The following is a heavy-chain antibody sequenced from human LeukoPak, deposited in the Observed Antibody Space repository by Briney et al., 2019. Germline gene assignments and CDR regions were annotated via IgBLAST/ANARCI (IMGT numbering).Heavy chain of an antibody. CDR2: MQSTGNS. J-gene: IGHJ4*02. CDR3: ARDKRHSYGRYFDP. V-gene: IGHV4-59*01. D-gene: IGHD5-18*01. CDR1: GDSISTYH. Sequence: PSETLSLTCSVSGDSISTYHWNWIRKPPGKGLEWIGYMQSTGNSNYNPSLKNRVNIFVDMSKNQFVLNLRSVTAADPAVYYCARDKRHSYGRYFDPWGQGMLVTVSS.